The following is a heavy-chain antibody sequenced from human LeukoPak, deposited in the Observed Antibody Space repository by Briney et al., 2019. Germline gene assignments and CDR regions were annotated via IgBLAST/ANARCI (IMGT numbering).Heavy chain of an antibody. V-gene: IGHV1-8*03. D-gene: IGHD2-2*01. CDR3: ARGGNIVVVPAATYYMDV. J-gene: IGHJ6*03. CDR1: GYTFTSHD. CDR2: MNPNSGNT. Sequence: GASVKVSCKASGYTFTSHDINWVRQATGQGLEWMGWMNPNSGNTGCAQKFQGRVTITRNTSISTAYMELSSLRSEDTAVYYRARGGNIVVVPAATYYMDVWGKGTTVTVSS.